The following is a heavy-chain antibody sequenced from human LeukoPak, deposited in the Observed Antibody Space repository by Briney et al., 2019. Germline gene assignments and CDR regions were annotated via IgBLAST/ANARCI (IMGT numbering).Heavy chain of an antibody. CDR2: IIPIFGTA. CDR1: GGTFSSYA. J-gene: IGHJ3*02. V-gene: IGHV1-69*06. D-gene: IGHD4-17*01. CDR3: ARSMTTVTTDAFDI. Sequence: ASVKVSCKASGGTFSSYAISWVRQAPGQGLEWMGGIIPIFGTANYAQKFQGRVTITADKSTSTAYMELSSLRSEDTAVYCCARSMTTVTTDAFDIWGQGTMVTVSS.